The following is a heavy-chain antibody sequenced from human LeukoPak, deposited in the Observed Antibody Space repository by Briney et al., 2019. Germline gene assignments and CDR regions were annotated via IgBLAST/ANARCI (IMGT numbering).Heavy chain of an antibody. V-gene: IGHV1-18*01. CDR2: INGYNGNT. Sequence: ASVKVSCKTSGYTFTNYGIAWVRQAPGQGLEWMGWINGYNGNTNYVQKFQGRVTITRDTSASTAYMELSSLRSEDAAVYYCARDRDWAGYSYGFYYWGQGTLVTVSS. J-gene: IGHJ4*02. D-gene: IGHD5-18*01. CDR3: ARDRDWAGYSYGFYY. CDR1: GYTFTNYG.